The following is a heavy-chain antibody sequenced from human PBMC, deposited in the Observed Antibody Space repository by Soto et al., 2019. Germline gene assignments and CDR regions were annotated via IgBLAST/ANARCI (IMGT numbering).Heavy chain of an antibody. CDR1: GYTLTELS. D-gene: IGHD5-12*01. CDR2: FDPEDGET. CDR3: ATVLRVDCYYYMDV. J-gene: IGHJ6*03. Sequence: ASVKVSCKFSGYTLTELSMHWVRQAPGKGLEWMGGFDPEDGETIYAQKFQGRVTMTEDTSTDTAYMELSSLRSEDTAVYYCATVLRVDCYYYMDVWGKGTTVTVSS. V-gene: IGHV1-24*01.